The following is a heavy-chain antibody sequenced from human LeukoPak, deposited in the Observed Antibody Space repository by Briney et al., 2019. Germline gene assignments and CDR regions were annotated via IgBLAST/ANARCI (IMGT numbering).Heavy chain of an antibody. J-gene: IGHJ5*02. D-gene: IGHD6-13*01. V-gene: IGHV4-61*01. CDR3: ARVLAAAGWFDP. CDR1: GGSVSSGSYY. Sequence: SETLSLTCTVSGGSVSSGSYYWNWIRQPPGKGLEWIGYIYYSGSTNYNPSLKSRVTISVDTSKNQFSLKLSSETAADTAVYYCARVLAAAGWFDPWGQGTLVTVSS. CDR2: IYYSGST.